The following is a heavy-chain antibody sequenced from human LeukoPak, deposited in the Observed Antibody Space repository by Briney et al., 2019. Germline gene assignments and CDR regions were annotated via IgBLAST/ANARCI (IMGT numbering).Heavy chain of an antibody. J-gene: IGHJ4*02. D-gene: IGHD6-19*01. V-gene: IGHV2-5*02. Sequence: SGPTLVNPTQTLTLTCTFSGFSLSSSGVGVGWVRQPPGEALEWLALIYWDDYKRYSPSLMSRLTITKDTSKNQVVLTMTNVDPVDTATYYCAHRRYLYGSWNFGSFDYWGQGTLVTVSS. CDR1: GFSLSSSGVG. CDR2: IYWDDYK. CDR3: AHRRYLYGSWNFGSFDY.